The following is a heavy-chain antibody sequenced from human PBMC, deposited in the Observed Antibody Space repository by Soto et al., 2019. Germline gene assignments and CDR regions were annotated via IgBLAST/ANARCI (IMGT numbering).Heavy chain of an antibody. J-gene: IGHJ1*01. CDR2: IKSKTDGGTT. D-gene: IGHD3-22*01. V-gene: IGHV3-15*07. CDR3: TTDITYYYDSSGTRLKGFQH. Sequence: PGGSLRLSCAASGFTFSNAWMNWVRQAPGKGLEWVGSIKSKTDGGTTDYAAPVKGRFTISRDDSKNTLYLQMNSLKTEDTAVYYCTTDITYYYDSSGTRLKGFQHWGQGTLVTVSS. CDR1: GFTFSNAW.